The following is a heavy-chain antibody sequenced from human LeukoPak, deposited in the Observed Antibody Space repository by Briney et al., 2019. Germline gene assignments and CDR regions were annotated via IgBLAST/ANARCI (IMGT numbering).Heavy chain of an antibody. J-gene: IGHJ4*02. CDR3: ASYDSSGYYHY. D-gene: IGHD3-22*01. Sequence: GGSLRLSCAGSGFTFNNYAMSWVRRAPRKGLEWVSTIMIGGDGKHYADSVKGRFTISRDNSKNTLYLQMNSLRAEDTAVYYCASYDSSGYYHYWGQGTLVTVSS. V-gene: IGHV3-23*01. CDR1: GFTFNNYA. CDR2: IMIGGDGK.